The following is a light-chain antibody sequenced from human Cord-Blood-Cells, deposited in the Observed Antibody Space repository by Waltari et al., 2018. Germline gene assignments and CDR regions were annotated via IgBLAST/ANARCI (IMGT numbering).Light chain of an antibody. V-gene: IGLV1-44*01. CDR1: SSNVGSNT. Sequence: QSALTSPLSASATPGRRVPAPCSGCSSNVGSNTVTWYQQHPGTAPKLLIYSNNQRPSGVPDRFSGSKSGTSASLAIGGLQSEDEADYYCAAWDDSLNGPVFGGGTKLTVL. CDR3: AAWDDSLNGPV. CDR2: SNN. J-gene: IGLJ3*02.